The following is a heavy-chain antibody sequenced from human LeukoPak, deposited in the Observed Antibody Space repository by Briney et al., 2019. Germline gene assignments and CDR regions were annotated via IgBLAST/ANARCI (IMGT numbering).Heavy chain of an antibody. V-gene: IGHV4-34*01. CDR3: ARRGYCSGGSCYTYYFDY. J-gene: IGHJ4*02. D-gene: IGHD2-15*01. Sequence: PSETLSLTCAVYGGSFSGYYWSWIRQPPGKGLEWIGEINHSGSTNYNPSLKSRVTISVDTSKNQFSLKLSSVTAADTAVYYCARRGYCSGGSCYTYYFDYWGQGTLVTVSS. CDR1: GGSFSGYY. CDR2: INHSGST.